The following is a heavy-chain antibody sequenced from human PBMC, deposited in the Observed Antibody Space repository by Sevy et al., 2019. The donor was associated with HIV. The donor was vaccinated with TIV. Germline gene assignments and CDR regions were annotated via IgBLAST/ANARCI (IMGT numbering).Heavy chain of an antibody. CDR1: GYTLTAFA. J-gene: IGHJ4*02. V-gene: IGHV1-24*01. D-gene: IGHD3-22*01. CDR3: ATTKDYYDSSAYPVDY. CDR2: FDPEDDER. Sequence: ASVKVSCKVYGYTLTAFAMHWVRQAPGKGLEWMGTFDPEDDERIYAQKFQGRVSMTEDTSADTAYMELSSLRSEDTAIYYCATTKDYYDSSAYPVDYWGQGTLVTVSS.